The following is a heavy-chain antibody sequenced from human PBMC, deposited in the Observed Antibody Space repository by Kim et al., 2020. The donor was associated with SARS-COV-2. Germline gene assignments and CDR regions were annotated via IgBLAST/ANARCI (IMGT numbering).Heavy chain of an antibody. CDR1: GFTFSSYW. CDR3: ARGLLWFGEPHPDC. J-gene: IGHJ4*02. V-gene: IGHV3-7*03. CDR2: IKQDGSEA. D-gene: IGHD3-10*01. Sequence: GGSLRLSCAGSGFTFSSYWMSWVRQAPGKGLEWVANIKQDGSEAYYVDSLKGRFSISRDNAKSSLYLQMNSLRTEDTAVYYCARGLLWFGEPHPDCWGQGTLVTVSS.